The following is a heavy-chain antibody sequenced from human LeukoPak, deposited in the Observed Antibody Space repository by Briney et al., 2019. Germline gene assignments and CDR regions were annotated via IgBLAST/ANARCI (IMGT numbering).Heavy chain of an antibody. CDR1: GFTFSSYS. CDR3: ARDLRPDYGDYDVSNYFDY. Sequence: KTGGSLRLSCAASGFTFSSYSMNWVHQAPGKGLEWVSSISSSSSYIYYADSVKGRFTISRDNAKNSLYLQMNSLRAEDTAVYYCARDLRPDYGDYDVSNYFDYWGQGTLVTVSS. V-gene: IGHV3-21*01. J-gene: IGHJ4*02. D-gene: IGHD4-17*01. CDR2: ISSSSSYI.